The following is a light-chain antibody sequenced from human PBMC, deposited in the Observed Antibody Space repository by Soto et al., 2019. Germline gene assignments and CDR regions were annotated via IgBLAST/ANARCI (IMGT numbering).Light chain of an antibody. V-gene: IGKV3-15*01. J-gene: IGKJ3*01. CDR2: GAS. CDR3: QQYNNWPPFT. CDR1: QSVSSN. Sequence: EMVMTQSPATLSVSPGEEATLSCRASQSVSSNLAWYQQKPGQAPRLLIYGASTRATGIPARFSGSGSGTEFTLTISSLQSEDFAVYYCQQYNNWPPFTFGPGTKVDIK.